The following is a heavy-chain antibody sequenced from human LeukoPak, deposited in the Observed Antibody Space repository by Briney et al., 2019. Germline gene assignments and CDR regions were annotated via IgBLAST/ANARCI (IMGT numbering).Heavy chain of an antibody. CDR2: INHSGST. Sequence: SETLSLTCAAYGGSFSGYYWSWIRQPPGKGLEWIGEINHSGSTNYNPSLKSRVTISVDTSKNQFSLKLSSVTAADTAVYYCARVPDNYYYYGMDVWGQGTTVTVSS. D-gene: IGHD1-14*01. CDR3: ARVPDNYYYYGMDV. V-gene: IGHV4-34*01. CDR1: GGSFSGYY. J-gene: IGHJ6*02.